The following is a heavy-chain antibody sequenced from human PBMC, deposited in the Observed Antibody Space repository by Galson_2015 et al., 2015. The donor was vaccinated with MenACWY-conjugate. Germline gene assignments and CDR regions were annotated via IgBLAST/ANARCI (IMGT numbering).Heavy chain of an antibody. CDR1: GYSFTNYW. D-gene: IGHD1-26*01. V-gene: IGHV5-51*01. Sequence: QSGAEVKKPGESLKISCTGSGYSFTNYWIGWVRQMPGKGLEWMGLINPGLVNPGDSNIRYRPSFQGQVTISADESLSTAYLQWSSLKASDTAMYYCARHPPGGRGMDVWGRGTTVTVSS. CDR3: ARHPPGGRGMDV. CDR2: INPGLVNPGDSNI. J-gene: IGHJ6*02.